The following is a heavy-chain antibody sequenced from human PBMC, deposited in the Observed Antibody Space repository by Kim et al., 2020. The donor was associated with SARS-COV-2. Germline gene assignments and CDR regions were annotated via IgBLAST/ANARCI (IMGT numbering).Heavy chain of an antibody. Sequence: GGSLRLSCAASGFTFSDYYMSWIRQAPGKGLEWVSYISSSGSTIYYADSVKGRFTISRDNAKNSLYLQMNSLRAEDTAVYYCARADVVWFGELLTEPEKRRGIDYWGQGNLVTVSS. CDR3: ARADVVWFGELLTEPEKRRGIDY. D-gene: IGHD3-10*01. CDR1: GFTFSDYY. V-gene: IGHV3-11*04. J-gene: IGHJ4*02. CDR2: ISSSGSTI.